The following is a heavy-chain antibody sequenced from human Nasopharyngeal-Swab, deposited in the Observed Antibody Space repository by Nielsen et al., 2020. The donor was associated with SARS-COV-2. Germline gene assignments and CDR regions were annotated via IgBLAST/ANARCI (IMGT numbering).Heavy chain of an antibody. V-gene: IGHV1-69*13. Sequence: SVKVSCKASGGTFSSYAISWVRQAPGQGLEWMGGIIPIFDTANYAQKFQGRVTITADESTSTAYMELSSLRSEDTAVYYCAINTRHDYYYYYYMDVWGKGTTVTVSS. CDR1: GGTFSSYA. CDR2: IIPIFDTA. CDR3: AINTRHDYYYYYYMDV. J-gene: IGHJ6*03.